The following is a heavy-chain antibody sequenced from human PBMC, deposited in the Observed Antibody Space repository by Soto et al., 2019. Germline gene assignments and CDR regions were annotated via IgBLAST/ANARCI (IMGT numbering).Heavy chain of an antibody. J-gene: IGHJ4*01. D-gene: IGHD1-20*01. V-gene: IGHV3-23*01. CDR1: GFTFSSYA. CDR2: ISGSGGST. CDR3: AKSRDITGSFDY. Sequence: GGSLRLSCAASGFTFSSYAMRWVRQAPGKGLEWVSAISGSGGSTYYADSVKGRFTISRDNSKNTMYLQMNSLRAEDTAVYYCAKSRDITGSFDYLGHGILVTVSS.